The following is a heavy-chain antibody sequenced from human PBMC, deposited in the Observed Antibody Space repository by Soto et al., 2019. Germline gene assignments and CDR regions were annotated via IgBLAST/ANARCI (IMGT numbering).Heavy chain of an antibody. CDR2: IYYSGST. CDR3: ARQPPLTMRYFEQGWFDP. D-gene: IGHD3-9*01. J-gene: IGHJ5*02. CDR1: GGSISSSSYY. Sequence: PSETLSLTCTVSGGSISSSSYYWGWIRQPPGKGLEWIGSIYYSGSTYYNPSLKSRVTISVDTSKNQFSLKLNSVTAADTAVYYFARQPPLTMRYFEQGWFDPWGQGTLVTVSS. V-gene: IGHV4-39*01.